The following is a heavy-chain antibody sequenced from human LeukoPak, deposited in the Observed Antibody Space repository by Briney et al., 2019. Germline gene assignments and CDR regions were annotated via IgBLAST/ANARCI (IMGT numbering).Heavy chain of an antibody. D-gene: IGHD4-23*01. CDR1: GFTFSSYG. J-gene: IGHJ4*02. CDR2: ISYDGSNK. CDR3: AKVGYGGNSGFDY. V-gene: IGHV3-30*18. Sequence: GGSLRLSCAASGFTFSSYGMHWGRQAPGKGLEWVAVISYDGSNKYYADSVKGRFTISRDNSKNTLYLQMNSLRAEDTAVYYCAKVGYGGNSGFDYWGQGTLVTVSS.